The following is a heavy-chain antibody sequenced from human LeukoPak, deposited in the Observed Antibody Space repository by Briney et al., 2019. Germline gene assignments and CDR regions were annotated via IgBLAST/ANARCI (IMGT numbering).Heavy chain of an antibody. CDR2: IYASGST. V-gene: IGHV4-4*07. CDR3: ARARAYIYDSSSYYSDAFDI. D-gene: IGHD3-22*01. J-gene: IGHJ3*02. Sequence: PSETLSLTCTVSGGSIRSYYWSWIRQPAGKGLEWIGRIYASGSTNYNPYLKSRVNMAADTSKNQFSLKLTSVTAADTAVYYCARARAYIYDSSSYYSDAFDIWGQGTMVTVSS. CDR1: GGSIRSYY.